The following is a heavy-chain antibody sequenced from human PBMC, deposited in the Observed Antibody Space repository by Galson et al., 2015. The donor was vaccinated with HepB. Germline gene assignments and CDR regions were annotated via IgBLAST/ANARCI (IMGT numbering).Heavy chain of an antibody. CDR2: IRSKPYGGTT. D-gene: IGHD3-3*01. V-gene: IGHV3-49*03. CDR1: GFTFGDYA. CDR3: ARDFWSGYYKGAY. Sequence: SLRLSCAGSGFTFGDYAMNWLRQAPGKGLEWVGFIRSKPYGGTTEYAASVRGRFSISRDDSKSIAYLHMNSLKTEDTAVYYCARDFWSGYYKGAYWGQGTLVTVSS. J-gene: IGHJ4*02.